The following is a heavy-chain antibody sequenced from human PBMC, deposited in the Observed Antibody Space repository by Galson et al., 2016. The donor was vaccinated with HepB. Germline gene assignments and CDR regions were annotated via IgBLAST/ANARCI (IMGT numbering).Heavy chain of an antibody. J-gene: IGHJ3*02. CDR1: GFTFTSSA. CDR2: IVVGSGNT. D-gene: IGHD3-9*01. V-gene: IGHV1-58*01. CDR3: AALGYFDPYAFDI. Sequence: SVKVSCKASGFTFTSSAVQWVRQARGQRLEWIGWIVVGSGNTNYAQKFQERVTITRDMSTSTAYMELSSLRSEDKAVYYCAALGYFDPYAFDIWGQGTMVTVSS.